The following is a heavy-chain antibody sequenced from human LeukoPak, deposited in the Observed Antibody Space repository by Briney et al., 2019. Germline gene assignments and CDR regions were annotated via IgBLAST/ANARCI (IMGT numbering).Heavy chain of an antibody. D-gene: IGHD2-2*01. J-gene: IGHJ4*02. Sequence: ASVKVSCKASGYTFTSYGISWVRQAPGQGLEWMGWISAYNGSTNYAQKLQGRVTMTTDTSTSTAYMELRSLRSDDTAVYYCARRYCSSTSCHVDYWGQGTLVTVSS. V-gene: IGHV1-18*01. CDR3: ARRYCSSTSCHVDY. CDR2: ISAYNGST. CDR1: GYTFTSYG.